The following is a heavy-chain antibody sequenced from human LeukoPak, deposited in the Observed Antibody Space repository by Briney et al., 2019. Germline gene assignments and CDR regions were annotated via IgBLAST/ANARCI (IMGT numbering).Heavy chain of an antibody. CDR3: ARDLAYSRLDY. Sequence: GGSLRLSCEASGFTFSSSWMDWVRQAPGKGLEWVASINPEGSEKYSADSVKGRFTISRDNAKNSLYLQMDSLRVEDTAFYYCARDLAYSRLDYWGQGMLVTVSS. CDR2: INPEGSEK. J-gene: IGHJ4*02. CDR1: GFTFSSSW. D-gene: IGHD5-18*01. V-gene: IGHV3-7*01.